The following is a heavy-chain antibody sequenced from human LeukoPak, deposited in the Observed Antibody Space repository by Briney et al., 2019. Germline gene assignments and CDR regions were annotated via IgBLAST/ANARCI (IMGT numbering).Heavy chain of an antibody. CDR2: MNPNNGNT. CDR3: ARDMGDTPQKYGMDV. CDR1: GYTFTSYG. J-gene: IGHJ6*02. D-gene: IGHD1-26*01. Sequence: ASVKVSCKASGYTFTSYGISWVRQATGQGLEWMGWMNPNNGNTGYEQKFQGRVTMTRNTSINTAYMELSSLRSEDTAVYYCARDMGDTPQKYGMDVWGQGTTVTVSS. V-gene: IGHV1-8*01.